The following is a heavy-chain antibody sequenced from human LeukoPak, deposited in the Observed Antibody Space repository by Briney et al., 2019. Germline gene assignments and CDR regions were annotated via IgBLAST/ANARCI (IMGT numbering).Heavy chain of an antibody. CDR2: IRYDGSNK. CDR1: GFTFSSYG. D-gene: IGHD3-9*01. V-gene: IGHV3-30*02. Sequence: PGGSLRLSCAASGFTFSSYGMHWVRQAPGKGLEWVAFIRYDGSNKYYADSVKGRFTISRDNAKNSLYLQLNSLRAEDTAVHYCARAIDYDILTAYSFDYWGQGTLVTVSS. CDR3: ARAIDYDILTAYSFDY. J-gene: IGHJ4*02.